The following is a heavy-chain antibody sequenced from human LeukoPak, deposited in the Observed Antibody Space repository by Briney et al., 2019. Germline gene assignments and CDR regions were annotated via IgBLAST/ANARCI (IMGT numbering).Heavy chain of an antibody. J-gene: IGHJ4*02. V-gene: IGHV3-21*01. CDR1: GFTFSNFG. CDR2: MDRHTNI. Sequence: VGSLRLSCSASGFTFSNFGINWVRQAPGKGLEWVSCMDRHTNIYYSDSVRRRFTISRDTAKTSVYLQMNSLTVEDAAVYYCVGDPTTNRFQYFQFWGQGALVTVSS. D-gene: IGHD1-14*01. CDR3: VGDPTTNRFQYFQF.